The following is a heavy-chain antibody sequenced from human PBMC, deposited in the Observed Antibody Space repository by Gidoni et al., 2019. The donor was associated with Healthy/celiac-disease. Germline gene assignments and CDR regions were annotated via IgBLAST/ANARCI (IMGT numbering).Heavy chain of an antibody. Sequence: QVQLVESGGGVVQPGRSLRLSGAASGLTFSSYGMHWVRQAPGKGLEWVAVISYDGSNKYYADSVKGRFTISRDNSKNTLYLQMNSLRAEDTAVYYCARDPPTYYYDSSGYFDYWGQGTLVTVSS. V-gene: IGHV3-30*03. CDR2: ISYDGSNK. J-gene: IGHJ4*02. CDR1: GLTFSSYG. CDR3: ARDPPTYYYDSSGYFDY. D-gene: IGHD3-22*01.